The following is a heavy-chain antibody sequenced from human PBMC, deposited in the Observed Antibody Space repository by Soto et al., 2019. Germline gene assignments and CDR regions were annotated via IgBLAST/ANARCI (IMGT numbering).Heavy chain of an antibody. CDR1: GFTLRNYA. CDR2: ISANDVGT. V-gene: IGHV3-23*01. J-gene: IGHJ4*02. CDR3: AKAKNDYNWDNRPPFDY. D-gene: IGHD1-20*01. Sequence: WWSLRLSCEASGFTLRNYAMTWIRQAPGKGLEWVSLISANDVGTYYAESVKTRFTISTDQSRNTVYLQMDSLRADDTAIYYCAKAKNDYNWDNRPPFDYWGQGTLVTVSS.